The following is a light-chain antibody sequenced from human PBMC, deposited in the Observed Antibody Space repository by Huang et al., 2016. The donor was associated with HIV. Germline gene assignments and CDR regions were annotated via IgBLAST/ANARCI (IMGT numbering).Light chain of an antibody. J-gene: IGKJ1*01. V-gene: IGKV3-15*01. Sequence: EIVMTQSPATLSVSPGERATLSCRASQSVGSNLAWYQQKPGQAPRLLISGASTMAPVIPAKFSGGGSGTDFTLTISSLQSEDFAVYYCQQYNNWPPWTFGQGTKVEIK. CDR3: QQYNNWPPWT. CDR1: QSVGSN. CDR2: GAS.